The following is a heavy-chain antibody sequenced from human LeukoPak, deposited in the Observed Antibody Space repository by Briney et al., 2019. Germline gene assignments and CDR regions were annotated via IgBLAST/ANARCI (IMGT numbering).Heavy chain of an antibody. CDR1: GGSFSGYD. V-gene: IGHV4-34*01. D-gene: IGHD3-10*01. Sequence: PSETLSLTCAVYGGSFSGYDWSWIRQPPGKGLEWIGEINHSGSTNYNPSLKSRVTISVDTSKNQFSLKLSSVTAADTAVYYCARGSRYYGSGSYPIKRRCYFDYWGQGTLVTVPS. CDR3: ARGSRYYGSGSYPIKRRCYFDY. CDR2: INHSGST. J-gene: IGHJ4*02.